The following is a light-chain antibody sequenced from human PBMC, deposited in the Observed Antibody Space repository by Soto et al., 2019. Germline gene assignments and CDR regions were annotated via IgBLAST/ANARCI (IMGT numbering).Light chain of an antibody. CDR2: GAS. V-gene: IGKV3-15*01. Sequence: EIVMTQSPATLSVSPGERATLSCRASQSINNDLDWYQQKPGQAPRLLIYGASTRATDIPVRFSGSGSGTLFTLTISSLQSEDFAVYYCQQYNSWPPLTFGGGTKVEIK. CDR1: QSINND. CDR3: QQYNSWPPLT. J-gene: IGKJ4*01.